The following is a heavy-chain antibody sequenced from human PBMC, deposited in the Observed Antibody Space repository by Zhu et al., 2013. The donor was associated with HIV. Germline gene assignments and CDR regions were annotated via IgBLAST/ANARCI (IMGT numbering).Heavy chain of an antibody. V-gene: IGHV1-69*01. D-gene: IGHD2-15*01. CDR2: IIPIFGTA. J-gene: IGHJ4*02. CDR3: ASLRCSGGSCYWGFYFDY. Sequence: QVQLVQSGAEVKKPGSSVKVSCKASGGTFSSYAISWVRQAPGQGLEWMGGIIPIFGTANYAQKFQGRVTITADESTSTAYMELSSLRSEDTAVYYCASLRCSGGSCYWGFYFDYWGQGTLVTVSS. CDR1: GGTFSSYA.